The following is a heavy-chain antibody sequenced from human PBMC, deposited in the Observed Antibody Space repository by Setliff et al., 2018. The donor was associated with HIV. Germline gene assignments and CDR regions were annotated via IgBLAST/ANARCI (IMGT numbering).Heavy chain of an antibody. V-gene: IGHV4-39*01. CDR1: GGSVSTSTYY. CDR3: ATTRPISTGYPGFFDS. D-gene: IGHD3-9*01. J-gene: IGHJ4*02. Sequence: SSETLSLTCTVSGGSVSTSTYYWGWIRQPPGKGLEYIGTLSYRGTTHYNPSLKSRIALSIASSKNQFSLNLHFVTATDSALYYCATTRPISTGYPGFFDSWGQGIVVTVSS. CDR2: LSYRGTT.